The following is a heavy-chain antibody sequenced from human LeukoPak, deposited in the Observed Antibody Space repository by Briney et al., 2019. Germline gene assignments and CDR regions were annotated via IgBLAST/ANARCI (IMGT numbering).Heavy chain of an antibody. CDR1: GGSFSGYY. Sequence: SETLSLTCAVYGGSFSGYYWSWIRQPPGKGLEWIGEINHSGSTNYNPSLKSRVTISVDTSKHQFSLKLSSVTAADTAVYYCARDPGGRGWSDPWGQGTLVTVSS. CDR3: ARDPGGRGWSDP. J-gene: IGHJ5*02. V-gene: IGHV4-34*01. D-gene: IGHD3-16*01. CDR2: INHSGST.